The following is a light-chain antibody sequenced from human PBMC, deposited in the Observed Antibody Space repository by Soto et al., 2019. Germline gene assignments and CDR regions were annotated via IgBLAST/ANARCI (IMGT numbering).Light chain of an antibody. V-gene: IGLV3-21*04. CDR3: QVWDSSSDHPHVV. Sequence: SYELTQPPSVSVGPGKTARITCGGNNIGSKSVHWYQQKPGQAPVLVIYYDSDRPSGIPERFSGSNSGNTATLTISRVEAGDEADYYCQVWDSSSDHPHVVFGGGTKVTVL. CDR1: NIGSKS. J-gene: IGLJ2*01. CDR2: YDS.